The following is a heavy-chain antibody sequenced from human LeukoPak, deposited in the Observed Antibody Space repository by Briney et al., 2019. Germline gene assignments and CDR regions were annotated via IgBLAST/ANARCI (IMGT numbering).Heavy chain of an antibody. CDR2: INPNSGGT. CDR3: ARERIAAAVWFDP. V-gene: IGHV1-2*02. Sequence: ASVKVSCKASEYTFTGYYMHWVRQAPGQGLEWMGWINPNSGGTNYAQKFQGRVTMTRDTSISTAYMELSRLRSDDTAVYYCARERIAAAVWFDPWGQGTLVTVSS. CDR1: EYTFTGYY. J-gene: IGHJ5*02. D-gene: IGHD6-13*01.